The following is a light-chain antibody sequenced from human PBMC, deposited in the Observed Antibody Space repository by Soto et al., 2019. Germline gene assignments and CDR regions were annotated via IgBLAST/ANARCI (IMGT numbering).Light chain of an antibody. Sequence: DIQMTQSPSTLSASVGDRVTITCRASQSISTWLAWYQQKPGQAPRRLIYGASSRATGIPDRFSGRGFGTDFTLTISRLEPEDFAVYYCQHSGDFRWTFGLGTKVDIK. J-gene: IGKJ1*01. V-gene: IGKV1-5*01. CDR1: QSISTW. CDR3: QHSGDFRWT. CDR2: GAS.